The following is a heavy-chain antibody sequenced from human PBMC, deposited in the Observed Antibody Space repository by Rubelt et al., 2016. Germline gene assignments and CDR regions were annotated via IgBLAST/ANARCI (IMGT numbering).Heavy chain of an antibody. J-gene: IGHJ4*02. CDR3: ARIQDGMEWSN. D-gene: IGHD3-3*01. V-gene: IGHV2-5*01. CDR1: GFSLSTSGVG. CDR2: IYWNDDK. Sequence: QITLKESGPTLVKPTQTLTLTCTFSGFSLSTSGVGVGWIRQPPGKALEWLALIYWNDDKRYSPSLKSRLTRTKDTSKNQVVLTMTNMDPVDTATYYCARIQDGMEWSNWGQGTLVTVSS.